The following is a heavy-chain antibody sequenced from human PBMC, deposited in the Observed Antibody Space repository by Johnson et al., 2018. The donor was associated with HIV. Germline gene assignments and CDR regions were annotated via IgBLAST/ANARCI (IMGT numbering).Heavy chain of an antibody. V-gene: IGHV3-9*01. D-gene: IGHD3-22*01. Sequence: EVQLVESGGGLVQPGRSLRLSCAASGFTFDDYAMHWVRQAPGKGLEWVSSISWNSGSIGYADSVKGRFTISRDNSKNSLYLQMNSLRAEDTALYYCAKFGLYYYDSSGYFEDAFDIWGQGTMV. CDR1: GFTFDDYA. CDR3: AKFGLYYYDSSGYFEDAFDI. J-gene: IGHJ3*02. CDR2: ISWNSGSI.